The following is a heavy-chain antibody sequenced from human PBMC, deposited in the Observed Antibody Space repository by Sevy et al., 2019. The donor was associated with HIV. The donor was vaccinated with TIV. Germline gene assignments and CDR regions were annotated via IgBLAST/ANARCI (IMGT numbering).Heavy chain of an antibody. D-gene: IGHD3-10*01. Sequence: ASVKVSCKASGGTFSSYAISWVRQAPGQGLEWMGGIIPIFGTANYAQKFQGRVTITADESTSTAYMELSSLRSEDTAVHYCARDTGGFGDDAFAIWGQGTMVTVSS. J-gene: IGHJ3*02. V-gene: IGHV1-69*13. CDR1: GGTFSSYA. CDR3: ARDTGGFGDDAFAI. CDR2: IIPIFGTA.